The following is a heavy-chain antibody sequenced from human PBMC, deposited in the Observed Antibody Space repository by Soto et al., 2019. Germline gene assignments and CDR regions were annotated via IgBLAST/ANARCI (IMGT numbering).Heavy chain of an antibody. CDR1: GYTFASYG. J-gene: IGHJ5*02. CDR3: ARKRRSYRSLFDP. CDR2: ISAHNGDT. D-gene: IGHD3-16*02. V-gene: IGHV1-18*01. Sequence: ASVKVSCKASGYTFASYGIGWVRQVPGQGLEWMGWISAHNGDTNYAQKFQGRVTMTTETSTNTASMELRSLRSDDTAVYYCARKRRSYRSLFDPWGQGTLVTGSS.